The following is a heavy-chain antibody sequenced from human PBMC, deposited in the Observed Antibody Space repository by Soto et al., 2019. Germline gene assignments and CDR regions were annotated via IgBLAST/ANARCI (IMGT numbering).Heavy chain of an antibody. V-gene: IGHV1-69*13. J-gene: IGHJ3*02. D-gene: IGHD3-22*01. CDR1: GGTFSSYA. CDR3: ARDRSYDSSGYYLGNDAFDI. CDR2: IIPIFGTA. Sequence: VASVKVSCKASGGTFSSYAISWVRQAPGQGLEWMGGIIPIFGTANYAQKFQGRVTITADESTSTAYMELSSLGSEDTAVYYCARDRSYDSSGYYLGNDAFDIWGQGTMVTVSS.